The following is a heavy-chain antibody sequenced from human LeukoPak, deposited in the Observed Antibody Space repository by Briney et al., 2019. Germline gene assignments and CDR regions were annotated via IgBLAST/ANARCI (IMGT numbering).Heavy chain of an antibody. V-gene: IGHV3-48*03. Sequence: GGSLRLSCAASGFTFISYEMNWVRQAPGKGLEWLSYISSSGNTIYYADSVKGRFTISRDNSKNTLYLQMNSLRAEDTAVYYCAKDGVSCYSSCYFDYWGQGTLVTVSS. CDR1: GFTFISYE. CDR2: ISSSGNTI. D-gene: IGHD2-2*01. J-gene: IGHJ4*02. CDR3: AKDGVSCYSSCYFDY.